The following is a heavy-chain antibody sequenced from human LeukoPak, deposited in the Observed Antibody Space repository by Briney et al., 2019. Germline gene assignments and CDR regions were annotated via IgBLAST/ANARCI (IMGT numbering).Heavy chain of an antibody. V-gene: IGHV3-48*02. J-gene: IGHJ6*02. CDR2: ISSSSSTI. CDR3: ARDSRLKSSGWYASFHYYYYGMDV. CDR1: GFTFSSYS. Sequence: PGGSLRLSCAASGFTFSSYSMNWVRQAPGKGLELVSYISSSSSTIYYADSVKGRFTISRDNAKNSLYLQMNSLRDEDTAVYYCARDSRLKSSGWYASFHYYYYGMDVWGQGTTVTVSS. D-gene: IGHD6-19*01.